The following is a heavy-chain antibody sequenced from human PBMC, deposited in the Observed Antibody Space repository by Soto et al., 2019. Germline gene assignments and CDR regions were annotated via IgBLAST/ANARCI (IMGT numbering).Heavy chain of an antibody. CDR3: ASLVVGATRPGFDY. D-gene: IGHD1-26*01. Sequence: SETLSLTCTVSGGSISSGGYYWSWIRQHPGKGLEWIGYIYYSGSTYYNPSLKSRVTISVDTSKNQFSLKLSSVTAADTAVYYCASLVVGATRPGFDYLGQGTLITVSS. J-gene: IGHJ4*02. V-gene: IGHV4-31*03. CDR2: IYYSGST. CDR1: GGSISSGGYY.